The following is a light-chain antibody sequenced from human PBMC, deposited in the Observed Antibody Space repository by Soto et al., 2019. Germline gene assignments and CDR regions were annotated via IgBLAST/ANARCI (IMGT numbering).Light chain of an antibody. CDR2: KAS. CDR3: QQYNSDSGT. Sequence: DIQMTQSPSTLSASVGDRVTITCRASQSISSWLAWYQQKPGKAPKLLIYKASSLASGVQSRFSGSGSGTEFTLTISSLQHDDFAHYYCQQYNSDSGTFGQGTKVEIK. CDR1: QSISSW. V-gene: IGKV1-5*03. J-gene: IGKJ1*01.